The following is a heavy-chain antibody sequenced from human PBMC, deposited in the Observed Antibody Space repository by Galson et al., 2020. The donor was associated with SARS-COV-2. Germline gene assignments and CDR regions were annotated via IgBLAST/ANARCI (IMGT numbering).Heavy chain of an antibody. V-gene: IGHV4-39*01. CDR3: ARSTYRSTYGY. CDR2: IYYTGST. D-gene: IGHD6-13*01. CDR1: GDSISRSTYF. Sequence: ASETLSLTCSVTGDSISRSTYFWGWIRQPPGKGLEWIGSIYYTGSTYHNPSLKSRLSISVDTSKNHFSLKLSSVTAADTAVYYCARSTYRSTYGYWGQGTLVTVSS. J-gene: IGHJ4*02.